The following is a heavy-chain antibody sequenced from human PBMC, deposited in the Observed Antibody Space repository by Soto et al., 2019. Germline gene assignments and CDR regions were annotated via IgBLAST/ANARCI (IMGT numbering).Heavy chain of an antibody. CDR1: GFSLMTNEVG. V-gene: IGHV2-5*02. Sequence: QITLKESGPTLVKPTQTLTLTCTVSGFSLMTNEVGVGWFRQPPGKALEWLALIYRDDDKRYRPSLKSRVTITKDSSQNQVVLTMTNVDPVDTATYYCAHTAPSGPYRETFNYWGQGTLVTVSS. J-gene: IGHJ4*02. CDR2: IYRDDDK. CDR3: AHTAPSGPYRETFNY. D-gene: IGHD6-19*01.